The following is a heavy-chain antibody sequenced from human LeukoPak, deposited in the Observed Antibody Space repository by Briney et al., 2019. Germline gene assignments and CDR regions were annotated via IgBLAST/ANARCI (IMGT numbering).Heavy chain of an antibody. D-gene: IGHD2-21*01. Sequence: AASVKVSYKASGYTFTNYYMHWVRQAPGQGLEWMGIINPSGGSTNYAQKFQGRVTMTRDASTSTVYMELSSLRSEDTAVYYCARDESISILWWWGQGTLVTVSS. CDR2: INPSGGST. CDR1: GYTFTNYY. CDR3: ARDESISILWW. J-gene: IGHJ1*01. V-gene: IGHV1-46*01.